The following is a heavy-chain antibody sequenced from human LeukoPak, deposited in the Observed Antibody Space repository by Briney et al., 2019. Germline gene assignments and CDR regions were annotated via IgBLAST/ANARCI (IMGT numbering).Heavy chain of an antibody. D-gene: IGHD6-19*01. CDR1: GYTFTSYY. V-gene: IGHV1-46*01. J-gene: IGHJ4*02. Sequence: ASVKVSCKASGYTFTSYYMHWVRQAPGQGLEWMGIINPSGGSTSYTQKFQGRVTMTRDTSTSTVYMELSSLRSEDTAVYYCARYGYSSGWYDQTFDYWGQGTLVTVSS. CDR3: ARYGYSSGWYDQTFDY. CDR2: INPSGGST.